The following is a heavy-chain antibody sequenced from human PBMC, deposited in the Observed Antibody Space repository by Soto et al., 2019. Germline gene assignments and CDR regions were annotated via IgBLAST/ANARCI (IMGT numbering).Heavy chain of an antibody. Sequence: VQLVESGGGVVQPGRSLRLSCAASGFTFSRYAMHWVRQAPGKGLEWVAVIWYDGSNKYYADSVKGRFIISRDNSKNTLYLQMNSLRADDTAVYYCASGWGAEEEQQLVTPRYWGQGTLVTVSS. CDR3: ASGWGAEEEQQLVTPRY. D-gene: IGHD6-13*01. CDR2: IWYDGSNK. CDR1: GFTFSRYA. V-gene: IGHV3-33*01. J-gene: IGHJ4*02.